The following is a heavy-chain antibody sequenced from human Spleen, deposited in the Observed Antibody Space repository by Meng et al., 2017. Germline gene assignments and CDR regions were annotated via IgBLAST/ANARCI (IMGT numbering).Heavy chain of an antibody. Sequence: GESLKISCAASGFTFSSYAMHWVRQAPGKGLEWVAVISYDGSNKYYADSVKGRFTISRDNAKNSLYLQMNSLRAEDTALYYCAKAVIAVAVGSGGYYGMDVWGHGTLVTVSS. V-gene: IGHV3-30*01. CDR1: GFTFSSYA. D-gene: IGHD6-19*01. J-gene: IGHJ6*02. CDR3: AKAVIAVAVGSGGYYGMDV. CDR2: ISYDGSNK.